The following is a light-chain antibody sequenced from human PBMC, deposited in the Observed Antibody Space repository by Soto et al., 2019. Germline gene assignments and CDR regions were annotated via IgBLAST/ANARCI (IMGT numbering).Light chain of an antibody. CDR2: GAS. CDR1: QSVRNSY. V-gene: IGKV3-20*01. CDR3: QQYGSSPLFT. Sequence: EIVLTQSPGTLSLSPGERATLACRASQSVRNSYLAWYQQKPGQAPSLLIYGASTRATGIPDRFSGSGSGTDFTLTISRLEPEDFAVYYCQQYGSSPLFTFGPGTKVDIK. J-gene: IGKJ3*01.